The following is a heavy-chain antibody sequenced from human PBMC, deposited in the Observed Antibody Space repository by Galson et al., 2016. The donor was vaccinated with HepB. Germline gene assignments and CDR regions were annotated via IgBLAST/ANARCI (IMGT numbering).Heavy chain of an antibody. CDR1: GYTFNTYN. CDR3: ARELDHSFYFDY. CDR2: IKPSGGNT. J-gene: IGHJ4*02. V-gene: IGHV1-46*02. Sequence: SVKVSCKASGYTFNTYNMHWVRQAPGQGLEWMGIIKPSGGNTIYAQKFQDRITMTRDTSTSTVYMEPISLRSEDTAVYYCARELDHSFYFDYWGQGTLLTASS. D-gene: IGHD1-14*01.